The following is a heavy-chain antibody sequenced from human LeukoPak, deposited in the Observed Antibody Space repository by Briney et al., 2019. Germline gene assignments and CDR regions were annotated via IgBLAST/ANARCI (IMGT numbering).Heavy chain of an antibody. CDR3: VKDRGVLRYFDWSLGGFDP. J-gene: IGHJ5*02. CDR2: ISSNGGST. CDR1: GFTFGSYA. Sequence: GGSLRLSCSASGFTFGSYAMHWVRQAPGKGLEYVSAISSNGGSTYYADSVKGRFTISRDNSKNTLYLQMSSLRAEDTAVYYCVKDRGVLRYFDWSLGGFDPWGQGTLVTVSS. D-gene: IGHD3-9*01. V-gene: IGHV3-64D*06.